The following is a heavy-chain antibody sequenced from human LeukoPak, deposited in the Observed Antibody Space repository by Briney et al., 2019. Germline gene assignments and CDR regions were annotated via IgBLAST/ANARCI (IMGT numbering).Heavy chain of an antibody. CDR1: GYSISSGYY. V-gene: IGHV4-38-2*02. D-gene: IGHD2-15*01. Sequence: PSETLSLTCAVSGYSISSGYYWGWIRQPPGKGLEWIGIIYHSGSTYYNPSLKSRVTISVDTSKNQFSLKLSSVTAADTAVYYCAREGGYCSGGSCHRHFDYWGQGTLVTVSS. CDR2: IYHSGST. CDR3: AREGGYCSGGSCHRHFDY. J-gene: IGHJ4*02.